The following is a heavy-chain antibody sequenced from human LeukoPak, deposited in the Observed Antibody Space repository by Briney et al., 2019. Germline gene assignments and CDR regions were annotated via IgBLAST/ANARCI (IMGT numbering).Heavy chain of an antibody. CDR3: XXXRXNSDTSXFYYYXDY. V-gene: IGHV3-21*01. CDR2: ISVRSNYI. Sequence: KPGGSLRLSCAASGYTFSSYSINWVRQAPGKGLEWVSSISVRSNYIYYADSVRGRFSISRDDARDSLYLQMNSLRAEATAVYYCXXXRXNSDTSXFYYYXDYWGQGTLVXVSS. CDR1: GYTFSSYS. D-gene: IGHD3-22*01. J-gene: IGHJ4*02.